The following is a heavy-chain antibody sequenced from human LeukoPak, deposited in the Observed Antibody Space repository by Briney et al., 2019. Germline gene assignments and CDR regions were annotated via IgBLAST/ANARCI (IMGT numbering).Heavy chain of an antibody. CDR3: ARDRATVTNDYWFGP. V-gene: IGHV4-59*01. J-gene: IGHJ5*02. Sequence: SETLSLTCTVSGDSIRSDHWSWVRPPPGKGLEWIGYVHYSGNTKYNPSLKSRVTVSLDTSKKQFSLRLSSVTAADTAVYYCARDRATVTNDYWFGPWGQGTLVTVSS. CDR2: VHYSGNT. CDR1: GDSIRSDH. D-gene: IGHD4-11*01.